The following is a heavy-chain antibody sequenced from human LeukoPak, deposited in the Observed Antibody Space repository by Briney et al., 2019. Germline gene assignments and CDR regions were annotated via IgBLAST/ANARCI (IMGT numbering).Heavy chain of an antibody. CDR2: ISGSGGST. J-gene: IGHJ4*02. V-gene: IGHV3-23*01. Sequence: GGSLRLSCAASGFTFSSYAMSWVRQAPGKGLEWVSAISGSGGSTYYADSVKGRFTISRDTSKNTLYLQMNSLRAEDTAVYYCAKMLRGTNMFRGVLDYWGQGTLVTVSS. D-gene: IGHD3-10*01. CDR3: AKMLRGTNMFRGVLDY. CDR1: GFTFSSYA.